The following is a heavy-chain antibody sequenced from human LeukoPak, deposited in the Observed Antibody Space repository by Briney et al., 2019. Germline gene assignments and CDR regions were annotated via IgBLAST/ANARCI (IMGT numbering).Heavy chain of an antibody. J-gene: IGHJ4*02. CDR2: INPNSGGT. D-gene: IGHD3-22*01. CDR1: GYTFTGYY. V-gene: IGHV1-2*02. Sequence: ASVKVPCKASGYTFTGYYMHWVRQAPGQGPEWMGWINPNSGGTSYALKFQGRVTMTSDTSISTAYMDLSRLRSDDMAVYYCARGSYYDSSGYSGVRLFDYWGQGTLVTVSS. CDR3: ARGSYYDSSGYSGVRLFDY.